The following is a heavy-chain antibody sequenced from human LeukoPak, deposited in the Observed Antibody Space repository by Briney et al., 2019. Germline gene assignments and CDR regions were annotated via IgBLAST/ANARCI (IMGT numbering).Heavy chain of an antibody. D-gene: IGHD5-12*01. CDR1: GGTFSSYA. CDR2: IIPIFGTA. Sequence: ASVKVSCKASGGTFSSYAISWVRQAPGQGLEWMGGIIPIFGTANYAQKFQGRVTITADESTSTAYMELSSLRSEGTAVYYCALVATDGNYFDYWGQGTLVTVSS. CDR3: ALVATDGNYFDY. J-gene: IGHJ4*02. V-gene: IGHV1-69*13.